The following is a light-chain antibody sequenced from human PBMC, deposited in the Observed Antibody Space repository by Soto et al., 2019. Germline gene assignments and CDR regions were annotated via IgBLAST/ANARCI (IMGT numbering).Light chain of an antibody. J-gene: IGLJ3*02. V-gene: IGLV1-47*01. Sequence: QSALTQPLSASGTPGQRVTISCSGSSSNIGSNYVYWYQQLPGTAPKLLIYRNNQRPSGVPDRFPGSKSGTSASLAISGLRSEDEADYYCAAWDDSLSGNWVFGGGTKLTVL. CDR1: SSNIGSNY. CDR3: AAWDDSLSGNWV. CDR2: RNN.